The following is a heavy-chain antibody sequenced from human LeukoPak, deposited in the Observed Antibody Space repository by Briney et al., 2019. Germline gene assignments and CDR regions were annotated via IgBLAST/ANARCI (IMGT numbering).Heavy chain of an antibody. CDR2: IYYSGST. J-gene: IGHJ4*02. D-gene: IGHD3-22*01. CDR3: ARIVDSSGYPYYFDY. V-gene: IGHV4-59*08. Sequence: SETLFLTCTVSGGYISGFYWSWIRQPPGKGLEWIGYIYYSGSTNYTPSLKSRVTISVDTSKNQFSLKLSSVTAADTAVYYCARIVDSSGYPYYFDYWGQGTLVTVSS. CDR1: GGYISGFY.